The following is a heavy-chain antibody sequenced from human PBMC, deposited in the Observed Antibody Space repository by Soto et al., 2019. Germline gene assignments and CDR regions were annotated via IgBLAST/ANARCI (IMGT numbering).Heavy chain of an antibody. Sequence: GGSLRLSCAASGFRFDDYGMSWVRQAPGKGLEWVSGINWSGGTTAYADSVKGRFTISRDNAENSLYLQMNSLRAEDTALYYCAREVRVRGFAFDIWGQGTMVTVSS. CDR3: AREVRVRGFAFDI. J-gene: IGHJ3*02. D-gene: IGHD3-3*01. CDR2: INWSGGTT. CDR1: GFRFDDYG. V-gene: IGHV3-20*04.